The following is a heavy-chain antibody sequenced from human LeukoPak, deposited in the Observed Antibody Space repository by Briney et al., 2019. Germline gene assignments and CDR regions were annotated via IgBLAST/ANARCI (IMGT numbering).Heavy chain of an antibody. Sequence: GGSLSLSCAASGFTFSTYGIHWVRQAPGKGLEWVAFIRYDGSNKYYADSVKGRFTISRDNSKNTLYLQMNSLRAEDTAVYYCAKDNYDYGDYDGGDYWGQGTLVTVSS. CDR1: GFTFSTYG. CDR2: IRYDGSNK. J-gene: IGHJ4*02. D-gene: IGHD4-17*01. CDR3: AKDNYDYGDYDGGDY. V-gene: IGHV3-30*02.